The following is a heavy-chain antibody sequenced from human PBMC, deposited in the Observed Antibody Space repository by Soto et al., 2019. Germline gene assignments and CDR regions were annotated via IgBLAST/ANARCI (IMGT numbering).Heavy chain of an antibody. J-gene: IGHJ5*02. CDR1: GYTFTSYD. Sequence: QVQLVQSGAEVKKPGASVKVSCKASGYTFTSYDINWVRQATGQGLEWMGWMNPNSGNTGYAQKSPGRVTTTWNTSISTAYMELSSLRSEDTAVYYCARGVDVRMVYAINNWFDPWGQGTLVTVSS. D-gene: IGHD2-8*01. CDR3: ARGVDVRMVYAINNWFDP. V-gene: IGHV1-8*01. CDR2: MNPNSGNT.